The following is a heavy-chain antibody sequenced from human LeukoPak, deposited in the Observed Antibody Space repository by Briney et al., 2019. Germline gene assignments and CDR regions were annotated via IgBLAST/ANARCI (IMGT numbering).Heavy chain of an antibody. CDR1: GGSISSSSYY. Sequence: SETLSLTCTVSGGSISSSSYYWGWIRQPPGKGLEWIGSIYYSGSTFYNPSLNSRVTISVDTFNNQFSLRLSSVTAADTAVYYCARHLPPTGEGNTVDYWGQGTLVTVSS. CDR3: ARHLPPTGEGNTVDY. CDR2: IYYSGST. V-gene: IGHV4-39*01. D-gene: IGHD7-27*01. J-gene: IGHJ4*02.